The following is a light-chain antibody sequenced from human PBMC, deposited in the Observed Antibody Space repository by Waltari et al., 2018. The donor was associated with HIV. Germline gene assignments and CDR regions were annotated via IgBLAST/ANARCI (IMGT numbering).Light chain of an antibody. J-gene: IGLJ3*02. Sequence: QSALTQPATVSGSPGQSITISCTGTNTDVGGYYLVSWYQQHPGKAPKLIIYGVTERPSGVSIHFSGSKSGNTASLTISGLRAEDEADYYCCSFAGSSTWVFGGGTKLTVL. CDR3: CSFAGSSTWV. V-gene: IGLV2-23*02. CDR1: NTDVGGYYL. CDR2: GVT.